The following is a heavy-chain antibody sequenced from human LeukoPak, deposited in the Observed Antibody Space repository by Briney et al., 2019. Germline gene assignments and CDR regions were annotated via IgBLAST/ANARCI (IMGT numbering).Heavy chain of an antibody. V-gene: IGHV4-39*01. CDR2: IYYSGST. CDR3: ARQNSIGYYYYYVDV. Sequence: SDTLSLTCTVSGGSISSSSYYWGWIRQPPGKGLEWIGSIYYSGSTYYNPSLKSRVTISVDTSKNQFSLKLSSVTAADTAVYYCARQNSIGYYYYYVDVWGKGTTVTVSS. J-gene: IGHJ6*03. CDR1: GGSISSSSYY. D-gene: IGHD4-11*01.